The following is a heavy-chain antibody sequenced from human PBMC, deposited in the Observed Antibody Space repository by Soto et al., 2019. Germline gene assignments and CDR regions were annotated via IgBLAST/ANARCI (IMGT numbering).Heavy chain of an antibody. Sequence: SVKVSCKASGFTFTSSAVQWVRQARGQRLEWIGWIVVGSGNTNYAQKFQERVTITRDMSTSTAYMELSSLRSEDTAVYYCAADPGGSGSYFAFDIWGQGTMVTVSS. CDR3: AADPGGSGSYFAFDI. V-gene: IGHV1-58*01. CDR1: GFTFTSSA. D-gene: IGHD1-26*01. J-gene: IGHJ3*02. CDR2: IVVGSGNT.